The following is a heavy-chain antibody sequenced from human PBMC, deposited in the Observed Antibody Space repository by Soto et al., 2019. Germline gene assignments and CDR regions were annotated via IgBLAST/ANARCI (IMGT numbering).Heavy chain of an antibody. D-gene: IGHD1-26*01. V-gene: IGHV1-18*04. CDR3: ARSSLYSGSYLLFDH. CDR2: ISAYNGNT. CDR1: GYTFTSYG. J-gene: IGHJ4*02. Sequence: GASVKVSCKASGYTFTSYGISWVRQAPGQGLEWMGWISAYNGNTNYAQKLQGRVTMTTDTSTSTAYMELRSLRSDDTAVYYCARSSLYSGSYLLFDHWGQGTLVTVSS.